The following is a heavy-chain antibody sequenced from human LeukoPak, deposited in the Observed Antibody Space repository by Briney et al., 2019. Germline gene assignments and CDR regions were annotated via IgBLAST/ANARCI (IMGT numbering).Heavy chain of an antibody. CDR3: ARANGGGLDY. J-gene: IGHJ4*02. CDR2: IHPTDGST. V-gene: IGHV1-46*01. CDR1: GYTFSTYY. Sequence: ASVKVSCKTSGYTFSTYYMHWVRRAPGQGLEWLEIIHPTDGSTSYTQKIQGRVTMTRDTATGTVYLELSSLRSEDTAVYWCARANGGGLDYWGQGTLITVSS. D-gene: IGHD3-10*01.